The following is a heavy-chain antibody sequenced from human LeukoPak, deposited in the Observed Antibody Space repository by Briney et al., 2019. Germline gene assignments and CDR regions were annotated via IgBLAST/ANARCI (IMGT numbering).Heavy chain of an antibody. CDR2: IIDTGST. D-gene: IGHD3-3*01. J-gene: IGHJ4*02. CDR3: ARGLASGYPPIPFDY. Sequence: PSETLSLTCAVYAGSFSGYYWTWIRQPPGKGLEWIGEIIDTGSTKYNSSLKSRVTISVDTSKNQFSLSLDSVTAADTAVYYCARGLASGYPPIPFDYWGQGTLVTVSS. CDR1: AGSFSGYY. V-gene: IGHV4-34*12.